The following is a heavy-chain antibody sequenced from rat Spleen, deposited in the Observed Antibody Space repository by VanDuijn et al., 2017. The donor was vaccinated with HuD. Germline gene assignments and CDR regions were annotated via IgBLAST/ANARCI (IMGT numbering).Heavy chain of an antibody. J-gene: IGHJ2*01. CDR1: GYSITSNY. V-gene: IGHV3-1*01. CDR2: ISYSGST. Sequence: EVQLQESGPGLVKPSQSLSLTCSVTGYSITSNYWGWIRKFPGNKMEWMGYISYSGSTSYNPSLKSRISITRDTSKNQFFLQVNSVTTEDTATYYCARFPIYYYSALFDYWGQGVTVTVSS. D-gene: IGHD1-1*01. CDR3: ARFPIYYYSALFDY.